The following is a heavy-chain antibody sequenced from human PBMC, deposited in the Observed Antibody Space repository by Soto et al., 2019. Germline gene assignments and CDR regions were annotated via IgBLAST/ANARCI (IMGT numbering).Heavy chain of an antibody. D-gene: IGHD1-1*01. CDR2: IYYSGST. CDR1: GGSISSGGYY. Sequence: QVQLQESGPGLVKPSQTLSLTCTVSGGSISSGGYYWSWIRQHPGKGLEWIGYIYYSGSTYYSPSLKSRVTITVDTSKNQYSQKLSSVTAADTAVYYYARDRVQEVMDVWGKGTPVTVSS. J-gene: IGHJ6*03. V-gene: IGHV4-31*03. CDR3: ARDRVQEVMDV.